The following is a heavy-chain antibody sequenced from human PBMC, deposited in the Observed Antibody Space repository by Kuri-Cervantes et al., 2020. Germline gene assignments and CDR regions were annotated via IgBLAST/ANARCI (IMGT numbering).Heavy chain of an antibody. CDR2: IYYSGST. CDR1: GGSISSYY. V-gene: IGHV4-59*01. Sequence: GSLRLSCTVSGGSISSYYWSWIRQPPGKGLEWIGYIYYSGSTNYNPSLKSRVTISVDTSKNQFSLKLSSVTAADTAVYYCARVVPAAMVFDYWGQGTLVTVSS. D-gene: IGHD2-2*01. J-gene: IGHJ4*02. CDR3: ARVVPAAMVFDY.